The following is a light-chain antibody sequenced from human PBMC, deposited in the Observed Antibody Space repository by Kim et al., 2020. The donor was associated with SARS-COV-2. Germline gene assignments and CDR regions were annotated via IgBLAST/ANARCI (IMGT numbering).Light chain of an antibody. CDR2: DVH. J-gene: IGLJ3*02. Sequence: GQPVTISCTGCSSDVGDYDLVSWYQQLPGTAPTLIMADVHKRPSGVPDRFSGSKSGNTASLTISGLQVEDEADYYCCSYAGRFTWVFGGGTQLTVL. CDR1: SSDVGDYDL. V-gene: IGLV2-11*03. CDR3: CSYAGRFTWV.